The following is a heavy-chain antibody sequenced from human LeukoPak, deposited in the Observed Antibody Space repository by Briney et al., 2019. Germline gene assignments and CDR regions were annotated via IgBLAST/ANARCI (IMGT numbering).Heavy chain of an antibody. CDR1: GFTFSSYA. J-gene: IGHJ4*02. Sequence: GRSLRLSCAASGFTFSSYAMHWVRQAPGKGLEWVSTISGGGRSTDYADSVKGLFAISRDNSKNTLYLQMNSLRAEDTAVYYCARERYFDYWGQGTLVTVSS. CDR3: ARERYFDY. CDR2: ISGGGRST. V-gene: IGHV3-23*01.